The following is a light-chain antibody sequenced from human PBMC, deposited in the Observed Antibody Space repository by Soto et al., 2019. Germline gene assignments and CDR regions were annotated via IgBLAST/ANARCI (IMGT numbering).Light chain of an antibody. CDR3: QHYDCLPIT. Sequence: EIVLTQSPGTLSLSPGERATLSCRASQSVSSSYLAWYQQKPGQPPRLLIYGASSRATGIPDRFSGSGSGTYFTLTISRLEPEDFVVFYCQHYDCLPITFGRGTRLETK. CDR1: QSVSSSY. J-gene: IGKJ5*01. CDR2: GAS. V-gene: IGKV3-20*01.